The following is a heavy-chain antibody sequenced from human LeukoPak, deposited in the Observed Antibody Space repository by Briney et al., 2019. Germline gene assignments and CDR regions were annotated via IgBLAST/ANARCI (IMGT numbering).Heavy chain of an antibody. V-gene: IGHV3-48*04. J-gene: IGHJ6*03. Sequence: GGSLRLSCAASGFTFSSYSMNWVRQAPGKGLEWVSYISSSSSTIYYADSVKGRFTISRDNAQNSLYLQMNSLRVEDTAVYYCARARARYGYGHYYYYMDVWGKGTTVTISS. CDR1: GFTFSSYS. CDR2: ISSSSSTI. CDR3: ARARARYGYGHYYYYMDV. D-gene: IGHD5-18*01.